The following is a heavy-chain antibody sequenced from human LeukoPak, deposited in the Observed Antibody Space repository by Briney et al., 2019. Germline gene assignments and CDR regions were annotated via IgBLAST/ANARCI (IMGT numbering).Heavy chain of an antibody. V-gene: IGHV3-53*01. CDR1: GFTVSSNY. Sequence: GGSLRLSCAASGFTVSSNYMSWVRQAPGKGLEWVSVIYSGGSTYYADSVKGRFTISRDNSKNTLYLQMNSLRAEDTAVYYCARVRGQLPYYYYYVDVWGKGTTVTVSS. CDR3: ARVRGQLPYYYYYVDV. CDR2: IYSGGST. D-gene: IGHD1-26*01. J-gene: IGHJ6*03.